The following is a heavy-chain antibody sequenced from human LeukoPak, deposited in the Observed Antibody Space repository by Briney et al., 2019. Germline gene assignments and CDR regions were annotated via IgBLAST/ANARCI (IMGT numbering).Heavy chain of an antibody. CDR3: ARGHSKGGYSDY. Sequence: ASVKVSCKASGGTFSSYAMHWVRQAPGQRLEWMGWINAGNGNTKYSQKFQGRVTITRDTSASTAYMELSSLRSEDTAVYYCARGHSKGGYSDYWGQGTLVTVSS. CDR2: INAGNGNT. V-gene: IGHV1-3*01. J-gene: IGHJ4*02. CDR1: GGTFSSYA. D-gene: IGHD3-22*01.